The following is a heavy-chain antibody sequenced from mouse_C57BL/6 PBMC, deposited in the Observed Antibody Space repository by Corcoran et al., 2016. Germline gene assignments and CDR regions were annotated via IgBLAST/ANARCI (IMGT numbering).Heavy chain of an antibody. Sequence: QVQLQQSGAELARPGASVKLSCKASGYTFTSYGINWVKQRPGQGLEWIGWIFPGSGSTYYNEKFKGKATLTVDKSSSTAYMLLSSLTSEDSAVYFCARQDYGSSYDFDYWGQGTTLTVSS. CDR2: IFPGSGST. D-gene: IGHD1-1*01. V-gene: IGHV1-75*01. CDR3: ARQDYGSSYDFDY. J-gene: IGHJ2*01. CDR1: GYTFTSYG.